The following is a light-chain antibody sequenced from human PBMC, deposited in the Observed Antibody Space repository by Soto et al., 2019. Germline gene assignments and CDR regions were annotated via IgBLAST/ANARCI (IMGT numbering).Light chain of an antibody. CDR3: QQHSHWPPWT. Sequence: EVVLTQSSATLSLSPGERATLSCRASENVRTFVDWYQQKPGQAPRLLIHGASNRATGIPDRFSGSGSGTDFTLTISNLEPEDFAVYYCQQHSHWPPWTFGQGTKVDIK. CDR2: GAS. J-gene: IGKJ1*01. CDR1: ENVRTF. V-gene: IGKV3-11*01.